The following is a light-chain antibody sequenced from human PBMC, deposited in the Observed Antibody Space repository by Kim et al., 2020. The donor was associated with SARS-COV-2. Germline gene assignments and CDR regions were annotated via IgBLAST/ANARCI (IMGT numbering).Light chain of an antibody. V-gene: IGKV1-27*01. J-gene: IGKJ1*01. Sequence: DIQMTQSPSSLSASLGDRVTITCRASQDISNSLAWYQQKPGKVPKLLIYATSILQSGVPSRFSGSGYGTDFTLTISGLQPEDVATYFCQKYNSAPWTFGQGTKVEIK. CDR2: ATS. CDR1: QDISNS. CDR3: QKYNSAPWT.